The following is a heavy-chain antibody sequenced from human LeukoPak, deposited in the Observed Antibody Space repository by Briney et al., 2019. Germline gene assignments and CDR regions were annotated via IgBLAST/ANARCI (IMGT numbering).Heavy chain of an antibody. CDR1: GYTFTSYY. V-gene: IGHV1-46*01. D-gene: IGHD6-13*01. CDR3: ASDPEQQLATYYGMDV. Sequence: ASVKVSCKASGYTFTSYYMHWERQAPGQGLEWMGIINPSGGSTSYAQKFQGRVTMTRDTSTSTVYMELSSLRSEDTAVYYCASDPEQQLATYYGMDVWGQGTTVTVSS. J-gene: IGHJ6*02. CDR2: INPSGGST.